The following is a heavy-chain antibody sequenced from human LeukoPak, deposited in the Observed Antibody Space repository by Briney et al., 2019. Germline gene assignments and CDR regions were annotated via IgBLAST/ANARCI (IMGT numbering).Heavy chain of an antibody. CDR2: INHSGST. CDR1: DDSIKSDTYY. CDR3: ARCGPQFEGIAFDI. D-gene: IGHD3-16*01. J-gene: IGHJ3*02. V-gene: IGHV4-39*07. Sequence: SQTLSLTCTVSDDSIKSDTYYWSWIRLYPGKGLEWIGEINHSGSTNYNPSLKSRVTISVDTSKNQFSLKLSSVTAADTAVYYCARCGPQFEGIAFDIWGQGTMVTVSS.